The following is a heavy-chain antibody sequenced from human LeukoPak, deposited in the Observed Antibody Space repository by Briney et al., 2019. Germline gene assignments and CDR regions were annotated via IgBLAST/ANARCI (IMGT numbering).Heavy chain of an antibody. CDR1: GYTFTSYG. J-gene: IGHJ6*03. V-gene: IGHV1-18*01. Sequence: SVKVSCKASGYTFTSYGISWVRQAPGQGLEWMGWISAYNGNTNYAQKLQGRVTMTTDTSTSTAYMELRSLRSDDTAVYYCARVAVATYYYYYMDVWGKGTTVTVSS. D-gene: IGHD5-12*01. CDR3: ARVAVATYYYYYMDV. CDR2: ISAYNGNT.